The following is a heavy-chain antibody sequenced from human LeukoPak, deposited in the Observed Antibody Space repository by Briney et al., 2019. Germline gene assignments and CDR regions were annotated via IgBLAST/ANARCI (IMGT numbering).Heavy chain of an antibody. CDR1: GFTFSDYY. Sequence: GGSLRLSCAASGFTFSDYYMSWIRQAPGKGLEWVANIKQDGSEKYYVDSVKGRFTISRDNAKNSLYLQMNSLRAEDTAVYYCARDQDYYDSEGAFDIWGQGTMVTVSS. D-gene: IGHD3-22*01. CDR2: IKQDGSEK. CDR3: ARDQDYYDSEGAFDI. J-gene: IGHJ3*02. V-gene: IGHV3-7*01.